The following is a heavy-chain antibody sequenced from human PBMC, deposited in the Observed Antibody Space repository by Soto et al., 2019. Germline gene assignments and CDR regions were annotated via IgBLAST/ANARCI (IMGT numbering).Heavy chain of an antibody. CDR2: IDSNGRNS. CDR1: GFTFRNYY. D-gene: IGHD2-2*01. J-gene: IGHJ1*01. CDR3: PREQYTLNYAGY. Sequence: EVQLVESGGALVQPGGSLRLSCEASGFTFRNYYMHWVRQAPGKGLMWVARIDSNGRNSVYADSVKGRFTVSRDNAKNTLFLQMDSLTAEDTAVYYCPREQYTLNYAGYWGQGTQVTVS. V-gene: IGHV3-74*01.